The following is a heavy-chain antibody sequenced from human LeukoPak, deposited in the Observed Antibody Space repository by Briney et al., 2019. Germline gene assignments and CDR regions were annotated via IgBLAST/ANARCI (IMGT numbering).Heavy chain of an antibody. CDR2: INWNGGST. CDR3: AREGLVVPAAVIPSMDV. V-gene: IGHV3-20*04. Sequence: GGSLRLSCAASGFTFDDYGMSWVRQAPGKGLEWASGINWNGGSTGYADSAKGRFTISRDNAKNSLYLQMNSLRAEDTALYYCAREGLVVPAAVIPSMDVWGKGTTVTVSS. J-gene: IGHJ6*03. CDR1: GFTFDDYG. D-gene: IGHD2-2*01.